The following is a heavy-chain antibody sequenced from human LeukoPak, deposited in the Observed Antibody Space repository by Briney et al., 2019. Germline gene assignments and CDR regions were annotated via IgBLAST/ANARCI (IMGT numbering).Heavy chain of an antibody. CDR2: ISAYNGNT. CDR1: GYTFTSYG. J-gene: IGHJ4*02. D-gene: IGHD2-2*02. CDR3: ARGGGLYCSSTSCYTPLFDY. Sequence: ASVKVSCKASGYTFTSYGISWVRQAPGQGLEWMGWISAYNGNTNYAQKLQGRVTMTTDTSTSTAYMELRSLRSDDTAVYYCARGGGLYCSSTSCYTPLFDYWGQGTLVTVSS. V-gene: IGHV1-18*01.